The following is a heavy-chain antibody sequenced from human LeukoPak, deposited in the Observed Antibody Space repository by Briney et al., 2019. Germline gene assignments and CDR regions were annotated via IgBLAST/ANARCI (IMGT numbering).Heavy chain of an antibody. Sequence: GGSLRLSCAASGFTFIKYSMTWVRQAPGEGLEWVSAITGSGAFTDYADSVQGRFTISRDNSKNTLYLQMNSLRAEDTAVYYCAKRSAESSGYFDYWGQGTLVTVSS. D-gene: IGHD6-19*01. CDR2: ITGSGAFT. CDR1: GFTFIKYS. CDR3: AKRSAESSGYFDY. J-gene: IGHJ4*02. V-gene: IGHV3-23*01.